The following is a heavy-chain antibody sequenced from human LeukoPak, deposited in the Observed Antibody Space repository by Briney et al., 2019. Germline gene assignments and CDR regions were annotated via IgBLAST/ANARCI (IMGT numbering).Heavy chain of an antibody. D-gene: IGHD6-13*01. V-gene: IGHV4-59*01. CDR1: GGSISSYC. CDR2: IYYSGST. J-gene: IGHJ4*02. Sequence: SETLSLTCTVSGGSISSYCWSWIRQPPGKGLDWIGYIYYSGSTSYNPSLKSRVTISLDTSKNQFSLKLSSVTAADTAVYYCARGSRYSSSWYFGYWGQGTLVTVSS. CDR3: ARGSRYSSSWYFGY.